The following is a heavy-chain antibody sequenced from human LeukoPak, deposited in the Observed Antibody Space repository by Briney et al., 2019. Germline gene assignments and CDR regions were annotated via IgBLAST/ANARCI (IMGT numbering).Heavy chain of an antibody. V-gene: IGHV4-38-2*02. CDR2: IYHSGST. Sequence: SETLSLTCTVSGYSISSGYYWGWIRQPPGKGLEWIGSIYHSGSTYYNPSLKSRVTISVDTSKNQFSLKLSSVTAADTAVYYCARRTYYYGSGSLTRFDPWGQGTLVTVSS. J-gene: IGHJ5*02. CDR3: ARRTYYYGSGSLTRFDP. D-gene: IGHD3-10*01. CDR1: GYSISSGYY.